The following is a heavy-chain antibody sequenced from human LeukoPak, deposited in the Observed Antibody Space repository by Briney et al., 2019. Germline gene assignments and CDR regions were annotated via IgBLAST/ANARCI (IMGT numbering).Heavy chain of an antibody. D-gene: IGHD1-26*01. J-gene: IGHJ4*02. CDR2: ISYDGNGK. Sequence: PGTSLRLSCAASGFTFSSYAMYWVRQAPGRGPEWVAVISYDGNGKNYADSVKGRFTISRVNSQNTLHLQMNSLRPDDTAVYYCARGGEAWDLLRHFDSWGQGTLVAVST. CDR3: ARGGEAWDLLRHFDS. CDR1: GFTFSSYA. V-gene: IGHV3-30-3*01.